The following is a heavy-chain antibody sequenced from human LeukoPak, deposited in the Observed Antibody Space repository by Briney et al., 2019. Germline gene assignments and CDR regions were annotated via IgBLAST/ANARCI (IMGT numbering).Heavy chain of an antibody. Sequence: GGSLRLSCAASGFTFTSYAMSWVRQAPGKGLEWASAISGSGGSTYYADSVKGRFTISRDNSKNTLYLQVNSLRAEDTAVYYCANGQQLGRGDYWGQGTLVTVSS. D-gene: IGHD6-13*01. CDR2: ISGSGGST. CDR1: GFTFTSYA. CDR3: ANGQQLGRGDY. J-gene: IGHJ4*02. V-gene: IGHV3-23*01.